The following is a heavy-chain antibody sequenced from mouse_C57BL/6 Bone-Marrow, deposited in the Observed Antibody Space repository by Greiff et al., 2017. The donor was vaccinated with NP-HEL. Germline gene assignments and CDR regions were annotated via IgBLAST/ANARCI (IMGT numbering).Heavy chain of an antibody. Sequence: QVQLQQSGAELVRPGASVTLSCKASGYTFTDYEMHWVKQTPVHGLEWIGAIDPETGGTAYNQKFKGKAILTADKSSSTAYMELRSLTSEDSAVYYCARGGTACGSSPGFAYWGQGTLVTVSA. D-gene: IGHD1-1*01. V-gene: IGHV1-15*01. J-gene: IGHJ3*01. CDR2: IDPETGGT. CDR1: GYTFTDYE. CDR3: ARGGTACGSSPGFAY.